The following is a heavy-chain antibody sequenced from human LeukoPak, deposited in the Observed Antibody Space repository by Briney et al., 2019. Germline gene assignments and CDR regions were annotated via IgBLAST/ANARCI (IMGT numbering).Heavy chain of an antibody. CDR1: RLSFSNYA. CDR3: ALYCSGNCYSGYS. D-gene: IGHD2-21*01. J-gene: IGHJ4*02. V-gene: IGHV3-23*01. CDR2: ISASGGNT. Sequence: PGGSLRLSCAASRLSFSNYAMSWVRQAPGKGLEWVSTISASGGNTYYADSVKGRFTISRDISKSTLSLQMNSLRAEDTAVYYCALYCSGNCYSGYSWGQGTLVTVSS.